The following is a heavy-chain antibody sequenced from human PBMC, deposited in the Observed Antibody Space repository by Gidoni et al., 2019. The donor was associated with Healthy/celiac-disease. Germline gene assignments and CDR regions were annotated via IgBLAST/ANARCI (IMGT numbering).Heavy chain of an antibody. V-gene: IGHV3-30*18. CDR3: AKEGRNDFWSGYFDY. CDR1: GFTFSSYG. D-gene: IGHD3-3*01. Sequence: QVQLVESGGGVVQPGRSLRLSCAASGFTFSSYGMHWVRQAPGKGLEWVAVISYDGSNKYYADSVKGRFTISRDNSKNTLYLQMNSLRAEDTAVYYCAKEGRNDFWSGYFDYWGQGTLVTVSS. CDR2: ISYDGSNK. J-gene: IGHJ4*02.